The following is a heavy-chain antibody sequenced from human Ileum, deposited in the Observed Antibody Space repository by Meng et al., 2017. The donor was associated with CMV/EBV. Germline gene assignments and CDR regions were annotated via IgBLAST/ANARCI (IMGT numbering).Heavy chain of an antibody. J-gene: IGHJ1*01. D-gene: IGHD2-2*01. CDR3: ARSIPTSNWLKF. CDR2: INPSGGFT. Sequence: SCEASGYPFIHYFMRWVRQAPGQGLEWMGKINPSGGFTNYAQKFQGRVTLTRDTSTSTVYMEMSSLKSDDTAVYYCARSIPTSNWLKFWGQGTLVTVSS. CDR1: GYPFIHYF. V-gene: IGHV1-46*01.